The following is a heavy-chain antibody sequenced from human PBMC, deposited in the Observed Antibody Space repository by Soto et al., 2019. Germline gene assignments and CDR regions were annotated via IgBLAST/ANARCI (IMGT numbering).Heavy chain of an antibody. J-gene: IGHJ6*02. CDR3: ARGIKGGTPFYAMDV. V-gene: IGHV5-51*01. Sequence: GASLKISCKGSGYSFITYWIGWVRQMPGKGLQWMGIIYPGDSDTTYSPSFEGQVTISLDKSIATAYLQWSSLKASDTAIYYCARGIKGGTPFYAMDVWGQGTTVTVSS. CDR2: IYPGDSDT. D-gene: IGHD1-26*01. CDR1: GYSFITYW.